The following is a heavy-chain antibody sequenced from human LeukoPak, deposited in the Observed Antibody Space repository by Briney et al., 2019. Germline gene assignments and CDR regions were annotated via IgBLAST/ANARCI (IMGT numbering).Heavy chain of an antibody. J-gene: IGHJ4*02. CDR1: GFTFSNYV. Sequence: GGSLRLSCAASGFTFSNYVMNWVRQAPGKGLEWVSAISGPGGGTYYADSVKGRFTTSRDSSKNTLYLQMNSLRVEDTAIYYRAKAPPGYSTYALPANWGQGTLVTVSS. CDR3: AKAPPGYSTYALPAN. CDR2: ISGPGGGT. D-gene: IGHD5-12*01. V-gene: IGHV3-23*01.